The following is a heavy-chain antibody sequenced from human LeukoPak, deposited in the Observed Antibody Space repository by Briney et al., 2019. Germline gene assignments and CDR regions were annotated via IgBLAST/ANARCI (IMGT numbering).Heavy chain of an antibody. J-gene: IGHJ4*02. Sequence: SETLSLTCTVSGGSISSNNYYWGWIRQPPGKGLEWIGEINHSGSTNYNPSLKSRVTISVDTSKNQFSLKLSSVTAADTAVYYCARAIAARPSVDYWGQGTLVTVSS. V-gene: IGHV4-39*07. CDR2: INHSGST. CDR3: ARAIAARPSVDY. D-gene: IGHD6-6*01. CDR1: GGSISSNNYY.